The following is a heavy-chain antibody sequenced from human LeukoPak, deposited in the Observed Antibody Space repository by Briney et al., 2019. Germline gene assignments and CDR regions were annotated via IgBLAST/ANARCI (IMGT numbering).Heavy chain of an antibody. V-gene: IGHV4-59*08. J-gene: IGHJ3*01. CDR3: ARLSTVVTGYSFDV. CDR2: IFYSGST. D-gene: IGHD4-23*01. CDR1: GGSISSYY. Sequence: SETLSLTCTVSGGSISSYYWSWIRQPPGKGLEWIGYIFYSGSTNYNPSLKSRVTISVDTSKNQFSLKLTSVTAADTAVYYCARLSTVVTGYSFDVWGQGTMVTVTS.